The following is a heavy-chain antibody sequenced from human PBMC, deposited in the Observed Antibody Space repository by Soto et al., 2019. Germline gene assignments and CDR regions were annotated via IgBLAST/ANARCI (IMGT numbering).Heavy chain of an antibody. CDR1: GFIFSDYT. D-gene: IGHD6-13*01. V-gene: IGHV3-48*02. Sequence: EVQLVESGGDLVQLGGSLRLSCAASGFIFSDYTMTWVRQAPGRGLEFVSHISSSGDAIFYAESVKGRFTVSRDNAKNSLYLQMNSLRDDDTAVYFCARDHGGSTWFVGVYYFFGMDVWGQGTAVTVSS. CDR2: ISSSGDAI. CDR3: ARDHGGSTWFVGVYYFFGMDV. J-gene: IGHJ6*02.